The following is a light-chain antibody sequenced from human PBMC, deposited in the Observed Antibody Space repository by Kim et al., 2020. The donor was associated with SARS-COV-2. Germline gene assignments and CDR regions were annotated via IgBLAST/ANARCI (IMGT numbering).Light chain of an antibody. CDR3: GTWDTGLRAVL. CDR2: HNN. J-gene: IGLJ3*02. Sequence: GQPVTISCSGATSNLETNYVSWYQQYPGTAPTLLIYHNNERPSGVPDRFSGSKSGASATLGITGLQTGDAADYYCGTWDTGLRAVLFGGGTQLTVL. CDR1: TSNLETNY. V-gene: IGLV1-51*01.